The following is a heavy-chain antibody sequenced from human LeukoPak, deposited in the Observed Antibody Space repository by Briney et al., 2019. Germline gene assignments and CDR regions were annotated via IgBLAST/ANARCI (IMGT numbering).Heavy chain of an antibody. Sequence: GGSLRLSCAASGFTFSTYSMNWVRQAPGKGLEWISYISSSGSTIYYADSVKGRFTISRDNAKNSLYLQMNSLRAEDTAVYYCAELGITMIGGVWGKGTTVTISS. V-gene: IGHV3-48*04. J-gene: IGHJ6*04. CDR3: AELGITMIGGV. CDR2: ISSSGSTI. CDR1: GFTFSTYS. D-gene: IGHD3-10*02.